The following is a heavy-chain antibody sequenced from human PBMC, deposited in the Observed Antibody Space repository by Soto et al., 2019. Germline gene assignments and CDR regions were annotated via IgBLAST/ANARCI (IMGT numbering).Heavy chain of an antibody. Sequence: QVQLQESGPGLVKPSETLSLTCTVSGGSVSSGYYYWSWIRQPPGKGLEWIGYIYYSGSTNYNPSLKSRVTISVDTSKKQFSLKLSSVTAADTAVYYCARVAISGSYEYFDYWGQGTLVNVSS. CDR2: IYYSGST. CDR1: GGSVSSGYYY. J-gene: IGHJ4*02. CDR3: ARVAISGSYEYFDY. V-gene: IGHV4-61*01. D-gene: IGHD1-26*01.